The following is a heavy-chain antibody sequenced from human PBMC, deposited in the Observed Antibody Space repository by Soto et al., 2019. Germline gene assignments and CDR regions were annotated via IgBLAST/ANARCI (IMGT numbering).Heavy chain of an antibody. CDR1: GFTFDDYA. CDR2: ISWNSGSI. J-gene: IGHJ4*02. D-gene: IGHD6-13*01. V-gene: IGHV3-9*01. CDR3: AKDRIAAAGSFGASYYFDY. Sequence: GGSLRLSCAASGFTFDDYAMHWVRQAPGKGLEWVSGISWNSGSIGYADSVKGRFTISRDNAKNSLYLQMNSLRAEDTALYYCAKDRIAAAGSFGASYYFDYWGQGTLVTVSS.